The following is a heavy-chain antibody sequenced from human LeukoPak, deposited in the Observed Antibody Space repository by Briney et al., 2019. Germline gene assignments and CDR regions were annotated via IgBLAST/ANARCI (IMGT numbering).Heavy chain of an antibody. CDR1: GGSISSGGYY. CDR2: IYYSGST. CDR3: AREVNDFWSGSLSYYYGMDV. D-gene: IGHD3-3*01. Sequence: SSETLSRTCTVSGGSISSGGYYWSWIRQHPGKGLEWIGYIYYSGSTYYNPSLKSRVTISVDTSRNQFSLKLSSVTAADAAVYYCAREVNDFWSGSLSYYYGMDVWGQGTTVTVSS. J-gene: IGHJ6*02. V-gene: IGHV4-31*03.